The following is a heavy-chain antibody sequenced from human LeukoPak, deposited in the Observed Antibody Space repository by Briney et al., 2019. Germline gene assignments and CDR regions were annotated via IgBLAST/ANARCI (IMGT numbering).Heavy chain of an antibody. Sequence: GGSLRLSCAASGLTFSSYEMNWVRQAPGKGPEWVSYISSSGSTIYYADSVKGRFTNSRDNAKNSLYLQMNSLRAEDTAVYYCARDRILAPDYYYYMDVWGKGTTVTVSS. CDR2: ISSSGSTI. CDR1: GLTFSSYE. CDR3: ARDRILAPDYYYYMDV. V-gene: IGHV3-48*03. J-gene: IGHJ6*03.